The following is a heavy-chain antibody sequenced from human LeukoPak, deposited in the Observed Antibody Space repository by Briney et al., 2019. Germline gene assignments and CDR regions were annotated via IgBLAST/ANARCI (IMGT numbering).Heavy chain of an antibody. V-gene: IGHV3-66*02. CDR1: GFTVSSNY. CDR2: IYSGGST. Sequence: GGSLRLSCAASGFTVSSNYMSWVRQAPGKGLEWVSVIYSGGSTYYADSVKGRFTISRDNSKNTLYLQMNSLRAEDTAVYYCAKGFEYSSSSLRYFDYWGQGTLITVSS. CDR3: AKGFEYSSSSLRYFDY. D-gene: IGHD6-6*01. J-gene: IGHJ4*02.